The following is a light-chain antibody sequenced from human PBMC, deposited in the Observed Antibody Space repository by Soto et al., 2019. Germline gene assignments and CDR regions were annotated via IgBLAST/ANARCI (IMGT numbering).Light chain of an antibody. V-gene: IGKV1-9*01. Sequence: ESQLTQSPSFLSASVGDRVTITCRASQGISSYLAWYQQKPGKAPKLLIYAASTLQSGVPSRFSGSGSGTEFTLTISSLQPEDFATYYCQQLNSYPGFGQGTKVDIK. CDR1: QGISSY. CDR2: AAS. J-gene: IGKJ1*01. CDR3: QQLNSYPG.